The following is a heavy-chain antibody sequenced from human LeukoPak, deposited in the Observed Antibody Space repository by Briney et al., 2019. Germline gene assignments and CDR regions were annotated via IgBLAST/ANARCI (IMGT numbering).Heavy chain of an antibody. CDR3: ARQDITMVRGVHYYHGMDV. J-gene: IGHJ6*02. Sequence: PSQTLSLTCTVSGGSISSGDYYWSWIRQPPGKGLEWIGYIYYSGSTYYNPSLKSRVTISVDTSKNQFSLKLSSVTAADTAVYYCARQDITMVRGVHYYHGMDVWGQGTTVTVSS. D-gene: IGHD3-10*01. CDR2: IYYSGST. CDR1: GGSISSGDYY. V-gene: IGHV4-30-4*01.